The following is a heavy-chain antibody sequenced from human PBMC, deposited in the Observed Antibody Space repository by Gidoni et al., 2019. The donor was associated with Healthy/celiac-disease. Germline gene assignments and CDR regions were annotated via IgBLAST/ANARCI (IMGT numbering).Heavy chain of an antibody. CDR3: AKVSKQWLVQNFDY. J-gene: IGHJ4*02. Sequence: EVQLLESGRGLVQPGWSLRLSCAASAFTFRRYARSWVRQAPGKGLEWVSASSGSGGSKYYADSVKGRFTIYRDNSKNKLYLQMNSLRAEDTAVYYCAKVSKQWLVQNFDYWGQGTLVTVSS. CDR1: AFTFRRYA. CDR2: SSGSGGSK. V-gene: IGHV3-23*01. D-gene: IGHD6-19*01.